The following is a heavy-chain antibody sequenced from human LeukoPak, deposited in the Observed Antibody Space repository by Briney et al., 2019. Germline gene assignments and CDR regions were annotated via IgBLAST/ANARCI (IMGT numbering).Heavy chain of an antibody. D-gene: IGHD6-19*01. V-gene: IGHV3-73*01. J-gene: IGHJ6*03. CDR3: TRVAVAGYYYYYYMDV. CDR1: GFTFSSSA. CDR2: IRSKANSYAT. Sequence: GGSLRLSCAASGFTFSSSAMHWVRQASGKGLEWVGRIRSKANSYATAYAASVKGRFTISRDDSKNTAYLQMNSLKTEDTAVYYCTRVAVAGYYYYYYMDVWGKGTTVTVSS.